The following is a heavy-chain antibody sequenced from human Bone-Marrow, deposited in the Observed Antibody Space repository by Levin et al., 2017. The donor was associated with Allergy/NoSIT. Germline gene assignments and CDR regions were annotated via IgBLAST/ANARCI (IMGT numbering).Heavy chain of an antibody. J-gene: IGHJ4*02. Sequence: PSETLSLTCNVSGAAVASGNTYWSWIRQAPGKGLEWIGYMFYSGSTRYNPSFQSRVTISVDKSKNQFSLRLSSVTAADTAIYYCARGGRFYDYVWGSSCFDFWGQGILVTVSS. V-gene: IGHV4-61*01. CDR2: MFYSGST. CDR1: GAAVASGNTY. D-gene: IGHD3-16*01. CDR3: ARGGRFYDYVWGSSCFDF.